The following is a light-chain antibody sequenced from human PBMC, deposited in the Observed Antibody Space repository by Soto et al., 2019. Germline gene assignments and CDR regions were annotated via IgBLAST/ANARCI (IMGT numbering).Light chain of an antibody. CDR3: QHYGGSPPRFT. Sequence: EIVLTQSPGTLSLSPGERATLSCRASQGVSSTYLAWYQLKPGQAPRLLIYGTPSRVTGIPDRFSGGGSGTDFTLTISRLEPEDFAVYYCQHYGGSPPRFTFGHGTKVDIK. V-gene: IGKV3-20*01. CDR2: GTP. CDR1: QGVSSTY. J-gene: IGKJ3*01.